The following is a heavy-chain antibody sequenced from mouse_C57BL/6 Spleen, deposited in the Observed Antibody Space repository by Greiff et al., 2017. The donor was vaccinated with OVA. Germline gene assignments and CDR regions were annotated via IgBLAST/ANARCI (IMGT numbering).Heavy chain of an antibody. J-gene: IGHJ2*01. Sequence: QVQLQQPGTDLVQPGASVKLSCTASGFTFTSYWMHWVQQRPGQGLEWIGNIYPSNGGTNYTAKFTSKATLTVDKYTNTAYMQLSSLTSEDSAVYYCARSGYSNFFEYWGQGTTLTVSS. CDR1: GFTFTSYW. V-gene: IGHV1-53*01. CDR3: ARSGYSNFFEY. D-gene: IGHD2-5*01. CDR2: IYPSNGGT.